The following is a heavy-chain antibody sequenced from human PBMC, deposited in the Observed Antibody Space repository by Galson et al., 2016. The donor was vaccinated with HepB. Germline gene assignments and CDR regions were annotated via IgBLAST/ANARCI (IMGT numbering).Heavy chain of an antibody. Sequence: SLRLSCAASGFSFKNYDMHWVRQTTGKGLEWVSTIDAAGATYYLGSVKGRFAISGENAKNSLYLQMNSLRAEDKAIYYCARAYYDFVYGMDVWGQGTTVTVSS. J-gene: IGHJ6*02. CDR1: GFSFKNYD. CDR3: ARAYYDFVYGMDV. D-gene: IGHD3-3*01. V-gene: IGHV3-13*01. CDR2: IDAAGAT.